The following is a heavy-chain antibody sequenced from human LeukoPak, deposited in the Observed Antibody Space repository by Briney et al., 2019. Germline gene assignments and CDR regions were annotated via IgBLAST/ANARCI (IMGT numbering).Heavy chain of an antibody. Sequence: GGSLRLSCAASGFTFSSYWMSWVRQAPGKGLEWVANIKQDGREKYYVDSVKGRFTISRDNAKNSLYLQMNSLRAEDTAVYYCAREGSSSWYNWFDPWGQGTLVTVSS. D-gene: IGHD6-13*01. CDR2: IKQDGREK. V-gene: IGHV3-7*01. J-gene: IGHJ5*02. CDR3: AREGSSSWYNWFDP. CDR1: GFTFSSYW.